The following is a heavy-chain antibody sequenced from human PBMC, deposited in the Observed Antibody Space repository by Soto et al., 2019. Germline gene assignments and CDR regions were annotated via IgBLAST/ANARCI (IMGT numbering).Heavy chain of an antibody. CDR2: INDSGKI. Sequence: QVQLQQWGAGLLKPSETLSLTCAVYGGSFSGYQWSWIRQTPGKGLEWIGEINDSGKINYNPSLKSRVTVLLDTPKKQISMKLSSVTAADSAVYYCARGVILWFGELSRRGGYHYYVDVWGKGTTVTVSS. D-gene: IGHD3-10*01. CDR3: ARGVILWFGELSRRGGYHYYVDV. V-gene: IGHV4-34*01. CDR1: GGSFSGYQ. J-gene: IGHJ6*03.